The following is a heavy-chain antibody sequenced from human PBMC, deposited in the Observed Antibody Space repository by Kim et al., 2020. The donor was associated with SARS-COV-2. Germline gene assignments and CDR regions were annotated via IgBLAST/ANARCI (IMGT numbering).Heavy chain of an antibody. CDR3: ASWGAGNY. J-gene: IGHJ4*02. D-gene: IGHD6-13*01. V-gene: IGHV3-7*01. CDR1: GFTFSNYG. CDR2: IKRDGSEN. Sequence: GGSLRLSCAASGFTFSNYGMSWVRQAPGKGLEWVANIKRDGSENYYADSVRGRFTISRDNAQNSLFLQMNSLRVEDTAVYYCASWGAGNYWGPGTLVTVSS.